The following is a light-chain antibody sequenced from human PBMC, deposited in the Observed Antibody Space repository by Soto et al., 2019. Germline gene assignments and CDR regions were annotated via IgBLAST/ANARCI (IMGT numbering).Light chain of an antibody. CDR2: GAS. J-gene: IGKJ1*01. CDR1: QSVSSSY. Sequence: EIVLTQSPGTLSLSPGERATLSCRASQSVSSSYLAWYQQKPGQAPRLLIYGASSRATGIPDRFSGSGSGTDFTLTTSRLEPEDFAVYYGQQYGSSLTWTFGQGTKV. CDR3: QQYGSSLTWT. V-gene: IGKV3-20*01.